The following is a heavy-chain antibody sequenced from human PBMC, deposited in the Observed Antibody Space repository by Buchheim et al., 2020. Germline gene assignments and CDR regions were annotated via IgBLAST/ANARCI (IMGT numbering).Heavy chain of an antibody. J-gene: IGHJ1*01. Sequence: QVQLVESGGGVVQPGRSLRLSCAASGFTFSSYGMHWVRQAPGKGLEWVAVISYDGSNKYYADSVKGRFTISRDNSKNTLYLQMNSLRAEDTAVYYCAKDLEVGATSRDWGQGTL. D-gene: IGHD1-26*01. V-gene: IGHV3-30*18. CDR1: GFTFSSYG. CDR3: AKDLEVGATSRD. CDR2: ISYDGSNK.